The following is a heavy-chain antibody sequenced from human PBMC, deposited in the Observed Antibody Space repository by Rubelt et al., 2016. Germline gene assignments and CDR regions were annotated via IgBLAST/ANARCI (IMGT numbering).Heavy chain of an antibody. CDR2: IIPIFGTA. J-gene: IGHJ4*02. D-gene: IGHD7-27*01. CDR1: GGTFSSYA. Sequence: QGPLVQSGAEVKKPGSSVKVSCTASGGTFSSYAISWVQQAPGQGLEWRGGIIPIFGTANNARKVQGRVTMTADESTGTAYMELSSLSSEDTAVYYCATVRLGTGDYWGQGTLVTVSS. CDR3: ATVRLGTGDY. V-gene: IGHV1-69*01.